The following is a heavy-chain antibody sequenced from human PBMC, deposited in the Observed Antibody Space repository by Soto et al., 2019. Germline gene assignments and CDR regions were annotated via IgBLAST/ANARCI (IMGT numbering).Heavy chain of an antibody. D-gene: IGHD2-15*01. Sequence: GGSLRLSCTASGFPFGDYAMSWFRQATGKGLEWVVFIRSKAYGGTTEYAASVKGRFTISRDDSKSIAYLQMNSLKTEDTAVYYCTRDRLRGYCSGGSCYYRHYMDVWGKGTTVTVSS. V-gene: IGHV3-49*03. CDR1: GFPFGDYA. J-gene: IGHJ6*03. CDR3: TRDRLRGYCSGGSCYYRHYMDV. CDR2: IRSKAYGGTT.